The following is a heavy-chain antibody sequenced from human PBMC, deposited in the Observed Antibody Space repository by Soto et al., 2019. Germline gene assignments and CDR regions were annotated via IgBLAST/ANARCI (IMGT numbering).Heavy chain of an antibody. D-gene: IGHD3-22*01. CDR1: GFTFSSYA. V-gene: IGHV3-23*01. J-gene: IGHJ4*02. Sequence: GSLRLSCAASGFTFSSYAMSWVRQAPGKGLEWVSAISGSGGSTYYADSVKGRFTISRDNSKNTLYLQMNSLRAEDTAVYYCAKSYYYDSSGARGGNDYWGQGTLVTVSS. CDR3: AKSYYYDSSGARGGNDY. CDR2: ISGSGGST.